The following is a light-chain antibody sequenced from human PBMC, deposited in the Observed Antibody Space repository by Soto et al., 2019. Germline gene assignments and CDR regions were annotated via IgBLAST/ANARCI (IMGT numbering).Light chain of an antibody. CDR1: SGDVGGYDY. CDR2: EVT. CDR3: SSHTSGSTRV. Sequence: QSALTQPPSASGSPGQSIAISCTGTSGDVGGYDYVSWYQQHPDKAPKLMIYEVTKRPSWVSNRFPGSKSGNTASLTISGLQPEDEADYYCSSHTSGSTRVFGSGTKVTVL. V-gene: IGLV2-14*01. J-gene: IGLJ1*01.